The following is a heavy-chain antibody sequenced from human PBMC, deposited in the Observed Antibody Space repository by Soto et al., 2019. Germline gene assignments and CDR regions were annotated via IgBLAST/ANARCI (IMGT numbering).Heavy chain of an antibody. CDR2: ILNDGSNR. Sequence: QVQLVESGGGVVQPGRSLRLSCAASEFTFSNYGMHWVRQAPGKGLEWVAVILNDGSNRYHADSVKDRFTISRDNSKNTLYLQMNCLRAEDTAVYYCARDDEYSGNGMDGWGQGTTVTVS. CDR1: EFTFSNYG. J-gene: IGHJ6*02. CDR3: ARDDEYSGNGMDG. D-gene: IGHD3-10*01. V-gene: IGHV3-33*01.